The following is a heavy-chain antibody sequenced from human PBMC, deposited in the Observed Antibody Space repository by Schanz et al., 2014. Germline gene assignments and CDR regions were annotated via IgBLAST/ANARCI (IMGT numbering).Heavy chain of an antibody. Sequence: EVQLLESGGGLVQPGGSLRLSCTASGFTFSSYSMNWVRQAPGKGLEWVSYVSRSTPDIYYADSVKGRFTISRDNSKNTLYLQMNSLRPEDTAVYYCARDGEAAAGCDYWGQGTLVTVSS. J-gene: IGHJ4*02. V-gene: IGHV3-48*01. CDR2: VSRSTPDI. D-gene: IGHD6-13*01. CDR3: ARDGEAAAGCDY. CDR1: GFTFSSYS.